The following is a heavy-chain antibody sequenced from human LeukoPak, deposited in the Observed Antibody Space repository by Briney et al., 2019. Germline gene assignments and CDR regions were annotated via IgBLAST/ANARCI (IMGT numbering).Heavy chain of an antibody. CDR3: AKDSSICSSTSCYPSPFDY. V-gene: IGHV3-11*01. Sequence: GGSLRLSCAASGFTFSDYYMSWIRQAPGKGLEWVSYISSSGSTIYYADSVKGRFTISRDNAKNSLYLQMNSLRAEDTAVYYCAKDSSICSSTSCYPSPFDYWGQGTLVTVSS. D-gene: IGHD2-2*01. CDR1: GFTFSDYY. J-gene: IGHJ4*02. CDR2: ISSSGSTI.